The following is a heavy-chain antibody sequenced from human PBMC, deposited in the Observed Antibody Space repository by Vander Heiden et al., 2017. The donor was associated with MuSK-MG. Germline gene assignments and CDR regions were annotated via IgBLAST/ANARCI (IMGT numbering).Heavy chain of an antibody. CDR1: GGSFSGYY. Sequence: QVQLQQWGAGLLKPSETLSLTCAVYGGSFSGYYWSWIRQPPGKGLEWIGEINHSGSTNYNPSLKSRVTISVDTSKNQFSLKLSSVTAADTAVYYCARTEQWLFSYGMDVWGQGTTVTVSS. CDR2: INHSGST. J-gene: IGHJ6*02. V-gene: IGHV4-34*01. D-gene: IGHD6-19*01. CDR3: ARTEQWLFSYGMDV.